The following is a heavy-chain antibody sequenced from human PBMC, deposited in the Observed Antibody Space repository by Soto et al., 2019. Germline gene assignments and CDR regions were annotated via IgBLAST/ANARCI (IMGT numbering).Heavy chain of an antibody. D-gene: IGHD6-6*01. Sequence: GASVKVSCKASGYTFTGYYMHWVRQAPGQGLEWVGWINPNSGGTNYAQKFQGWVTMTRDTSISTAYMELSRLRSDDTAVYYCARDRDKSSSNFDYWGQGTLVTGSS. V-gene: IGHV1-2*04. CDR2: INPNSGGT. CDR3: ARDRDKSSSNFDY. J-gene: IGHJ4*02. CDR1: GYTFTGYY.